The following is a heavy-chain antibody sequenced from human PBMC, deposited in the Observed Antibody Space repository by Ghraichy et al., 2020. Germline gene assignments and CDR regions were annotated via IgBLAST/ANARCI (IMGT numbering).Heavy chain of an antibody. V-gene: IGHV3-64D*06. J-gene: IGHJ6*02. CDR2: ISNDGGRT. CDR1: GFIMRSYG. CDR3: VKGRYNGDGTYFYGMDV. D-gene: IGHD4-17*01. Sequence: GGSLRLSCLASGFIMRSYGMHWVRQAPGKGLEFVSAISNDGGRTNNADSVKGRFTISRDNSKNTLYLQMRSLRIEDSAVYYCVKGRYNGDGTYFYGMDVWGQGTTVTVSS.